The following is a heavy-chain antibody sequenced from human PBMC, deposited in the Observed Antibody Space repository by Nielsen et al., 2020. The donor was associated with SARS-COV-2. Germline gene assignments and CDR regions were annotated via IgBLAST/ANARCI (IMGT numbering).Heavy chain of an antibody. D-gene: IGHD3-22*01. V-gene: IGHV4-34*01. J-gene: IGHJ4*02. CDR2: INHSGDP. Sequence: SETLSLTCAVSGGSFTAYYWSWIRQLPGKVLEWIGEINHSGDPNNNPSLRSRVTVSRDTSKNQFSLKLSSVTAADTAVYYCAGGFYDSRGYNLVYWGQGNLVTVSS. CDR3: AGGFYDSRGYNLVY. CDR1: GGSFTAYY.